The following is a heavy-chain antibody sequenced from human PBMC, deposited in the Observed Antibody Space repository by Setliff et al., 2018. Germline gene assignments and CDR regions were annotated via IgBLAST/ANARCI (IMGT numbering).Heavy chain of an antibody. CDR2: IKQDGSEK. Sequence: GGSMRLSCAASGFTFSSYWMSWVRQTPGKGLEWIASINGDGADIKQDGSEKYYVDSVKGRFTISRDNAKNSLYLQMSSLRAEDTAVYYCARETLPYYFDYWGQGTLVTVSS. CDR1: GFTFSSYW. CDR3: ARETLPYYFDY. V-gene: IGHV3-7*01. J-gene: IGHJ4*02.